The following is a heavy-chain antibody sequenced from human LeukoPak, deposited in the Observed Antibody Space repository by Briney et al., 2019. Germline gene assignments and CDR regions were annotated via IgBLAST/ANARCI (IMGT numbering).Heavy chain of an antibody. Sequence: GGSLRLSCAASGFTFSSYGMHWVRQAPGKGLEWVAVIWYDGSNKYYADSVKGRFTISRDNSKNTLYLQMDSLRAEDTAVYYCANKRGYSYGYFDYWGQGTLVTVSS. J-gene: IGHJ4*02. D-gene: IGHD5-18*01. CDR2: IWYDGSNK. CDR1: GFTFSSYG. CDR3: ANKRGYSYGYFDY. V-gene: IGHV3-33*06.